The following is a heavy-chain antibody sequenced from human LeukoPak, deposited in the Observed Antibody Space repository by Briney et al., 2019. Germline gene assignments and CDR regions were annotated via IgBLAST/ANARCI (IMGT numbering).Heavy chain of an antibody. Sequence: PGGSPRLSCAASGFTFSHYGMTWVRQAPGKGLEWVSAISGSGGSTYYAGSVKGRFTISRDNSKNTLYLQMNSLRADDTAVYYCAKSHHVTAIDYWGQGTLVTVSS. CDR1: GFTFSHYG. J-gene: IGHJ4*02. V-gene: IGHV3-23*01. CDR2: ISGSGGST. D-gene: IGHD2-21*02. CDR3: AKSHHVTAIDY.